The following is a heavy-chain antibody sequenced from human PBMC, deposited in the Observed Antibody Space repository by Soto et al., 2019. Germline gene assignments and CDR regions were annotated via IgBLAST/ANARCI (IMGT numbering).Heavy chain of an antibody. D-gene: IGHD4-17*01. CDR1: GFTFSNYA. Sequence: PGGSLRLSCAASGFTFSNYAMSWVRQAPGKGPEWVAGIAANGGAAYLADSVKGRFTISRDNSKNTLYLQMNSLRPDDTALYYWGKDPKGDYVGAFDICGQGTMVTVSS. CDR3: GKDPKGDYVGAFDI. J-gene: IGHJ3*02. CDR2: IAANGGAA. V-gene: IGHV3-23*01.